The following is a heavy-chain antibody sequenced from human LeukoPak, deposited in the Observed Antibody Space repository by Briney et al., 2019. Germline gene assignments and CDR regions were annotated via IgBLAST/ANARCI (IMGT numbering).Heavy chain of an antibody. Sequence: SQTLSLTCTVSGGSISSGGYYWSWIRQHPGKGLEWIGYIYYSGSTYYNPSLKSRVTISVDTSKNQFSPKLSSVTAADTAVYYCARALGDYYDFWSGYSDWGQGTLVTVSS. CDR2: IYYSGST. CDR3: ARALGDYYDFWSGYSD. V-gene: IGHV4-31*03. CDR1: GGSISSGGYY. J-gene: IGHJ4*02. D-gene: IGHD3-3*01.